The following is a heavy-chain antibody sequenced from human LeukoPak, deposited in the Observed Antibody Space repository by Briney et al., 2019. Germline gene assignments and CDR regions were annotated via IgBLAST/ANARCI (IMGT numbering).Heavy chain of an antibody. J-gene: IGHJ4*02. CDR3: ARSTAVSIAAAGTSSVGY. D-gene: IGHD6-13*01. V-gene: IGHV1-2*02. CDR1: GYTFTGYY. CDR2: INPNSGGT. Sequence: GASVKVSCKASGYTFTGYYMHWVRQAPGQGLEWMGWINPNSGGTNYAQKFQGRVTMTRDTSISTAYMELSRLRSDDTGVYYCARSTAVSIAAAGTSSVGYWGQGTLVTVSS.